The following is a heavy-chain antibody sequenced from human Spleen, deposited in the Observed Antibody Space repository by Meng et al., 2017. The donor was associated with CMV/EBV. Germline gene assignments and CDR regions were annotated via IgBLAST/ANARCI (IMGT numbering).Heavy chain of an antibody. CDR3: ARRQRGYSSGWSFDY. J-gene: IGHJ4*02. CDR2: IKQDGSEK. CDR1: GFTFSTYA. Sequence: GESLKISCATSGFTFSTYAMSWVRQAPGKGLEWVANIKQDGSEKYYVDSVKGRFTISRDNAKNSLYLQMSSLRAEDTAVYYCARRQRGYSSGWSFDYWGQGTLVTVSS. V-gene: IGHV3-7*01. D-gene: IGHD6-19*01.